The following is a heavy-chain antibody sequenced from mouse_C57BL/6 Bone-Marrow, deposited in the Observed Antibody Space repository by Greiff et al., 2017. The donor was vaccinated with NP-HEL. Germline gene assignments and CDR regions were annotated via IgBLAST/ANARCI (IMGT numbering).Heavy chain of an antibody. CDR2: IDPEDGET. D-gene: IGHD1-1*01. CDR1: GFNIKDYY. J-gene: IGHJ2*01. CDR3: ARSFITTVVAGFDY. V-gene: IGHV14-2*01. Sequence: VQLQQSGAELVKPGASVKLSCTASGFNIKDYYMHWVKQRTEQGLEWIGRIDPEDGETIYAPKFQGKATITADTSSNTAYLQLSSLTSEDTAVYYCARSFITTVVAGFDYWGQGTTLTVSS.